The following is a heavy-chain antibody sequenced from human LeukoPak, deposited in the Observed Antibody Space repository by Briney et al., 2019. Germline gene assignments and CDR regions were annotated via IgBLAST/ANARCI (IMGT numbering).Heavy chain of an antibody. CDR3: VRCHTGTRLYYFDY. D-gene: IGHD3-16*01. Sequence: PGGSLRLSCAGSGFTFSDYYVDWVRQAPGKGLEWVGRSRNKANSYTTEYAASVKGRFTISRDESQSSLYLQMNSLKVEDTAVYFCVRCHTGTRLYYFDYWGQGTLVTVSS. J-gene: IGHJ4*02. CDR2: SRNKANSYTT. V-gene: IGHV3-72*01. CDR1: GFTFSDYY.